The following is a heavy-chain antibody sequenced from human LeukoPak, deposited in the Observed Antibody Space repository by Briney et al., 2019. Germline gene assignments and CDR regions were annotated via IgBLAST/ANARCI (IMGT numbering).Heavy chain of an antibody. J-gene: IGHJ6*02. Sequence: PSETLSLTCAVYGGSFSGYYWSWIRQPPGKGLEWIGEINHSGSTNYNPSLKSRVTISVDTPKNQFSLKLSSVTAADTAVYYCARVDWSGYGYYYGMDVWGQGTTVTVSS. V-gene: IGHV4-34*01. CDR1: GGSFSGYY. D-gene: IGHD3-3*01. CDR2: INHSGST. CDR3: ARVDWSGYGYYYGMDV.